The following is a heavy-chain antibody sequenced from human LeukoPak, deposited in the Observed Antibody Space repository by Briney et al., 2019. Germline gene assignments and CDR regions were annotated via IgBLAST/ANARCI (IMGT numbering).Heavy chain of an antibody. Sequence: PGGSLRLSCAASGFTFSSYSMNWVRQAPGKGLEWVSSISSSSSYIYYADSVKGRFTISRDNAKNSLYLQMNSLRAEDTAVYYCAVAYGSGSSFDYWGQGTLVTVSS. V-gene: IGHV3-21*01. J-gene: IGHJ4*02. CDR1: GFTFSSYS. CDR2: ISSSSSYI. CDR3: AVAYGSGSSFDY. D-gene: IGHD3-10*01.